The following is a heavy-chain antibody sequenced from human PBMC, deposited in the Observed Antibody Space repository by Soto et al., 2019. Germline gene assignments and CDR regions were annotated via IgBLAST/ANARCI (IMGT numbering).Heavy chain of an antibody. CDR1: GFSLSSTRMA. D-gene: IGHD6-19*01. CDR2: IYWDDDK. CDR3: AHIVVAGLGYYFDY. J-gene: IGHJ4*02. Sequence: QITLKESGPTLVKPTQTLTLTCTFSGFSLSSTRMAVGWIRQPPGKALEWLALIYWDDDKRYSPFLKSRLTITKDTSKNQVVLTMSNMVPVDTARYYCAHIVVAGLGYYFDYWGQGTLFTVSS. V-gene: IGHV2-5*02.